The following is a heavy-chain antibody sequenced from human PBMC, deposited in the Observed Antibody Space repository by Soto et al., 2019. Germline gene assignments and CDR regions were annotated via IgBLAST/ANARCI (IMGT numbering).Heavy chain of an antibody. CDR2: VYTIGST. Sequence: QVQLQESGPGLVKPSETLSLTCTVSGGSVSSASYYWSWIRQPPGKGLEWIAYVYTIGSTNYNPSLKSRVTISVDTSKNQISLQLTSVTAADTAVYYCASLPRYDYYYGMAVWGQGTTVSVSS. CDR3: ASLPRYDYYYGMAV. CDR1: GGSVSSASYY. V-gene: IGHV4-61*01. J-gene: IGHJ6*02.